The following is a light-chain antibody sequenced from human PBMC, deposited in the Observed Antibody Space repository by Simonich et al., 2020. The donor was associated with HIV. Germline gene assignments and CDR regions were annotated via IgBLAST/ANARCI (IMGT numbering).Light chain of an antibody. CDR3: QQYFRTPLA. Sequence: DIVMTQSPDSLAVSLGERATINCKSSQSVLYSSNNKNYLSWYQQKPGQPPKLRIYWASTRESGFPDRFSGSGSETDFTLTISSLQAEDVAVYYCQQYFRTPLAFGQGTKLEIK. J-gene: IGKJ2*01. CDR1: QSVLYSSNNKNY. CDR2: WAS. V-gene: IGKV4-1*01.